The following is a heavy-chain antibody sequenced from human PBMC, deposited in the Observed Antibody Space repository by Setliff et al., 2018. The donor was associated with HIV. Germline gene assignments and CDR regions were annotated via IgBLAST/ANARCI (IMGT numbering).Heavy chain of an antibody. CDR2: VDPEDGET. CDR1: GYTFTDYY. Sequence: GASVKVSCKASGYTFTDYYMHWVKQAPGKGPEWMGRVDPEDGETIYAEKFQGRVTITADTSTDTAYMELSSLRSEETAVHYCARAEGYYDSSVNWYFDLWGRGTLVTVSS. V-gene: IGHV1-69-2*01. D-gene: IGHD3-22*01. CDR3: ARAEGYYDSSVNWYFDL. J-gene: IGHJ2*01.